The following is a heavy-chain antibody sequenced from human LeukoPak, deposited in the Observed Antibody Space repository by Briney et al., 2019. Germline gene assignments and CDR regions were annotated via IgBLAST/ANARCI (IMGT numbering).Heavy chain of an antibody. D-gene: IGHD6-19*01. V-gene: IGHV1-2*06. CDR1: GYTLTGYY. J-gene: IGHJ4*02. Sequence: ASVKVSCKTSGYTLTGYYMHWVREAPGQGLEWMGRVNPNSGGTNYAQKFQGRVTMTRDTSISTAYMELSRLRSDDTAVYYCARDRSGWYFPLDYWGQGTLVTVSS. CDR2: VNPNSGGT. CDR3: ARDRSGWYFPLDY.